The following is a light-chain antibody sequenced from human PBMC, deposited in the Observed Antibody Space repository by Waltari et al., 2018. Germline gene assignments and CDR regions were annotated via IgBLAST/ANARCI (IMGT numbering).Light chain of an antibody. CDR3: QSYDTGLSVV. J-gene: IGLJ3*02. V-gene: IGLV1-40*01. Sequence: QSVLTQPPSVSGAPGQRVTISCTGSGSNIGAGYDVPWYQQLPRAAPKLLIYGSTIRPLWGPARFFGSTSGTLASLALTGLQSEDEADYYCQSYDTGLSVVFGGGTKLTVL. CDR2: GST. CDR1: GSNIGAGYD.